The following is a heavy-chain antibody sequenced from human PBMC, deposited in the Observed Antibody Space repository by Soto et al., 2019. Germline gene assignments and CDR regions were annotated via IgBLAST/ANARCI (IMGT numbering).Heavy chain of an antibody. D-gene: IGHD6-13*01. J-gene: IGHJ4*02. CDR3: AKGGLQLVGY. CDR1: GFTFSSYG. CDR2: ISYDGSNK. V-gene: IGHV3-30*18. Sequence: QVQLVESGGGVVQPGSSLRLSCAASGFTFSSYGMHWVRQAPGKGLEWVAVISYDGSNKYYADSVKGRFTISRDNSKNTLYLQVNSLRAEDTAVYYCAKGGLQLVGYWGQGTLVTVSS.